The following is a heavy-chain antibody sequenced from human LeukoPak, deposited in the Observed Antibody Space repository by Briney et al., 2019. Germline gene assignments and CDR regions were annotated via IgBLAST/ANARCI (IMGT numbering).Heavy chain of an antibody. V-gene: IGHV3-11*01. D-gene: IGHD2-8*01. CDR3: ARVDRGYCTNGVCYTPHKRFDP. Sequence: PAGSLRLSCAASGFTFSDYYMSWIRQAPGKGLEWVSYISSSGSTIYYADSVKGRFTISRDNAKNSLYLQMNSLRAEDTAVYYCARVDRGYCTNGVCYTPHKRFDPWGQGTLVTVSS. J-gene: IGHJ5*02. CDR2: ISSSGSTI. CDR1: GFTFSDYY.